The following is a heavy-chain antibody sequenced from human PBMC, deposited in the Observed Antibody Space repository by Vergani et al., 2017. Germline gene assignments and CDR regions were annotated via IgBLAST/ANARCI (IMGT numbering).Heavy chain of an antibody. Sequence: EVQLLESGGGLVQPGGSLRLSCAASGFTFSSYAMSWVRQAPGKGLEWVSAISGSGGSTYYADSVKGRFTISRDNSKNTLYLQMNSLRAEDTAVYYCFSYGDYVYSTLDYWGQGTLVTVSS. V-gene: IGHV3-23*01. J-gene: IGHJ4*02. D-gene: IGHD4-17*01. CDR1: GFTFSSYA. CDR2: ISGSGGST. CDR3: FSYGDYVYSTLDY.